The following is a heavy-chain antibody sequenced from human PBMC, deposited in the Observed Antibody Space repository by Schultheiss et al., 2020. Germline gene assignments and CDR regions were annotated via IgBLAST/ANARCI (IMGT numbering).Heavy chain of an antibody. V-gene: IGHV3-23*01. CDR3: ARLQLPSP. Sequence: GGSLRLSCAGSGFSFSNSAMGWVRQAPGKGLEWVAGIAVREDIILYADSVKGRFTISRANSKNTVYLQMDSLRVDDTAMYYCARLQLPSPWGQGTLVTVSS. D-gene: IGHD6-6*01. CDR2: IAVREDII. CDR1: GFSFSNSA. J-gene: IGHJ5*02.